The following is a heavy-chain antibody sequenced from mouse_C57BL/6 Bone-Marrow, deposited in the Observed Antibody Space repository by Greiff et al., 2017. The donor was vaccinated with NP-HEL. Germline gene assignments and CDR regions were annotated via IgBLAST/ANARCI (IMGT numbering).Heavy chain of an antibody. CDR3: ARRNGSTWFAY. D-gene: IGHD1-1*01. CDR1: GYTFTSYG. CDR2: ISPRSGTT. V-gene: IGHV1-81*01. Sequence: VQLQQSGAELARPGASVKLSCKASGYTFTSYGISWVKQRTGQGLEWIGEISPRSGTTYYNAKFKGKATLTADKASSTAYMELRGLTSEDCAVYFCARRNGSTWFAYWGQGTLVTVSA. J-gene: IGHJ3*01.